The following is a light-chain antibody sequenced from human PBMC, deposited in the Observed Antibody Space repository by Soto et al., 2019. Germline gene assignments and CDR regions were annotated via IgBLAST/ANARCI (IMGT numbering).Light chain of an antibody. CDR2: EVS. CDR1: SSDVGSYNL. J-gene: IGLJ1*01. CDR3: CSYAGSSTFYYV. Sequence: QSALTQPASVCGSPGQSITISCTGTSSDVGSYNLVSWYQQHPGKAPKLMIYEVSKRPSGVSNRFSGSKSGNTASLTISGLQAEDEADYYCCSYAGSSTFYYVFGTGTKVTVL. V-gene: IGLV2-23*02.